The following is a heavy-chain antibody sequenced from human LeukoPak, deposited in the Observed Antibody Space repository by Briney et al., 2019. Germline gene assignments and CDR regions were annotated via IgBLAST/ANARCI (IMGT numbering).Heavy chain of an antibody. Sequence: GESLKISCQCSGYSFTSYWIGWVRQMPGKGLEWMGIIYPGDSDTRYSPSFQGQVTISADKSISTAYLQWSSVKASDTAMYHCARRIGLRSSDIWGQGTMVTVSS. V-gene: IGHV5-51*01. J-gene: IGHJ3*02. CDR3: ARRIGLRSSDI. CDR1: GYSFTSYW. D-gene: IGHD1-26*01. CDR2: IYPGDSDT.